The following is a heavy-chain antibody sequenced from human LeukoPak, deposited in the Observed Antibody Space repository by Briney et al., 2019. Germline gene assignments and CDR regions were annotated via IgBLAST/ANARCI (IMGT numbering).Heavy chain of an antibody. CDR3: ARDAGIWFGGANYGVDV. V-gene: IGHV1-2*04. J-gene: IGHJ6*01. CDR2: INPNTWRT. Sequence: SVKVSCQASRYTFTDYYLHWIRPPPGQGAEWMGRINPNTWRTHFAQKFQGWVTMTRDTSIGSAYLDLGNLESDDAAFYYCARDAGIWFGGANYGVDVCGKGTTVIVSS. CDR1: RYTFTDYY. D-gene: IGHD3-10*01.